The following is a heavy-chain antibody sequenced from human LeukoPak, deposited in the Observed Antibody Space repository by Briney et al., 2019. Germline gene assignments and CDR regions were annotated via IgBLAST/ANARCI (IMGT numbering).Heavy chain of an antibody. Sequence: SSETLSLTCAVSGGSISSGGYSWSWIRQPPGKGLEWIGYIYHSGSTYYNPSLKSRVTISVDRSKNQFSLKLSSVTAADTAVYYCARDLRFDPWGQGTLVTVSS. V-gene: IGHV4-30-2*01. J-gene: IGHJ5*02. CDR2: IYHSGST. CDR1: GGSISSGGYS. CDR3: ARDLRFDP.